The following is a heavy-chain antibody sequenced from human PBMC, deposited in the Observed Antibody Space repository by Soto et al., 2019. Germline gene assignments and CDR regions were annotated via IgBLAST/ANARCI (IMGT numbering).Heavy chain of an antibody. J-gene: IGHJ5*02. CDR2: IYYSGST. D-gene: IGHD3-16*02. V-gene: IGHV4-59*01. Sequence: SETLSLTCTVSGGSISSYYWSWVRQPPGKGLEWIGYIYYSGSTNYNPSLKSRVTISVDTSKNQFSLKLSSVTAADTAVYYCARGLDYDYVWGSYRLYNWFDPWGQGTLVTVSS. CDR1: GGSISSYY. CDR3: ARGLDYDYVWGSYRLYNWFDP.